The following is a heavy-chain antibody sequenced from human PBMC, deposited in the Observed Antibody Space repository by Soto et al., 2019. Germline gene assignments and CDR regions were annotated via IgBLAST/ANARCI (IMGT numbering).Heavy chain of an antibody. D-gene: IGHD1-26*01. Sequence: QVQLVQSGAEVRKPGASVKVSCKTSGYTFSRSGISWVRQAPGQGRAWMGWISTYNGDANDAQKLQGRVTMTTDTSTSTAFMELGSLTSDDTAVYYCARSGSVPYYYYGLDVWGQGTTVTVSS. J-gene: IGHJ6*02. CDR3: ARSGSVPYYYYGLDV. CDR2: ISTYNGDA. CDR1: GYTFSRSG. V-gene: IGHV1-18*01.